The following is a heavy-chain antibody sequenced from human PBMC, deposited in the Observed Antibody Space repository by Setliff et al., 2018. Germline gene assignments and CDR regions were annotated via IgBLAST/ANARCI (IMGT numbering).Heavy chain of an antibody. CDR1: GGSISSYY. D-gene: IGHD3-3*01. J-gene: IGHJ4*02. CDR2: IKNKGYGETT. Sequence: LSLTCTVSGGSISSYYWSWIRQPPGKGLEWIGLIKNKGYGETTEFAASVKGRFTISRDDSKSIAYLHMSSLKTEDTAVYYCTRDRGPYDFWGAYFVYWGQGSLVTVSS. CDR3: TRDRGPYDFWGAYFVY. V-gene: IGHV3-49*03.